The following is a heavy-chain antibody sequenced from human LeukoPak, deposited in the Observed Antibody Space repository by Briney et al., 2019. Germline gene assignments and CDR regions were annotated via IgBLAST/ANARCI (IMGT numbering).Heavy chain of an antibody. D-gene: IGHD3-16*02. CDR2: ISSSGSTI. Sequence: GGSLRLSCAASGFTFSDYYMSWIRQAPGNGLEWVSYISSSGSTIYYADSVKGRFTISRDNAKNSLYLQMNSLRDGDTAVYYCARVAFGGVIGDWGQGTLVTVSS. V-gene: IGHV3-11*04. CDR1: GFTFSDYY. CDR3: ARVAFGGVIGD. J-gene: IGHJ4*02.